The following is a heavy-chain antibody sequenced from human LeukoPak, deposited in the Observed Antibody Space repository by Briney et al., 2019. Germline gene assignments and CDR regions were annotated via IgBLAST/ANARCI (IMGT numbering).Heavy chain of an antibody. CDR3: ARGVYYGSGSADAFDI. D-gene: IGHD3-10*01. V-gene: IGHV3-30-3*01. J-gene: IGHJ3*02. Sequence: GGSLRLSCTASEFTFTNYGMHWVRQAPGKGLEWVAVISNDGTDKYYADSVKGQFTISRDNSENTLYLQLNSLRPEDTAVYYCARGVYYGSGSADAFDIWGQGTMVTVSS. CDR1: EFTFTNYG. CDR2: ISNDGTDK.